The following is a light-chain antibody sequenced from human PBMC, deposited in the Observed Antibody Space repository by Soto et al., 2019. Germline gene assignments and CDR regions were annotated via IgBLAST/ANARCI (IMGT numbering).Light chain of an antibody. V-gene: IGLV2-11*01. CDR1: SSDVGGYNF. CDR3: CSYAGIYTLL. J-gene: IGLJ2*01. CDR2: DVT. Sequence: QSALTQPRSVSGSPGQSVTISCTGTSSDVGGYNFVSWYQHHPGKAPKLVIYDVTKRPSGVPDRYSGSKSGNTASLTISGLQAEDEADYFCCSYAGIYTLLFGGGTKLTVL.